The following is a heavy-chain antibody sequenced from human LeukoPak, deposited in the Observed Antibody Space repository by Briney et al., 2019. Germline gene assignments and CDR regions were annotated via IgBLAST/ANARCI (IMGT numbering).Heavy chain of an antibody. CDR1: GGSISSYY. J-gene: IGHJ6*02. D-gene: IGHD3-10*01. CDR3: ARASGGSNTSSYYYYGMDV. V-gene: IGHV4-59*01. CDR2: IYYSGST. Sequence: SETLSLTCTVSGGSISSYYWSWIRQPPGKGLEWIGYIYYSGSTNYNPSLKSRVTISVGTSKNQFSLKLSSVTAADTAVYYCARASGGSNTSSYYYYGMDVWGQGTTVTVSS.